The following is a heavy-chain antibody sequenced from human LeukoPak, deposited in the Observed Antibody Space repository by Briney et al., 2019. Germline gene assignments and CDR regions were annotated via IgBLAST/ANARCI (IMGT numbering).Heavy chain of an antibody. CDR3: ARGFTIFGVVNDAFDI. Sequence: GGSLRLSCAASEFTFSSYWMHWVRQAPGKGLVWVSRIDSDGISTSYADSVKGRFTISRDNAKNTLYLQMNTPRAEDTAVYYCARGFTIFGVVNDAFDIWGQGTMVTVSS. CDR1: EFTFSSYW. V-gene: IGHV3-74*01. CDR2: IDSDGIST. D-gene: IGHD3-3*01. J-gene: IGHJ3*02.